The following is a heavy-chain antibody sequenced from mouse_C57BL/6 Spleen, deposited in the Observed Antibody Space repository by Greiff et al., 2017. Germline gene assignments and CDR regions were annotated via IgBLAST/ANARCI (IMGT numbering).Heavy chain of an antibody. CDR3: ARGSPLYFDV. J-gene: IGHJ1*03. Sequence: EVQRVESGPELVKPGASVKISCKASGYSFTGYYMNWVKQSPEKSLEWIGEINPSTGGTTYNQKFKAKATLTVDKSSSTAYMQLKSLTSEDSAVYYCARGSPLYFDVWGTGTTVTVSS. V-gene: IGHV1-42*01. CDR1: GYSFTGYY. CDR2: INPSTGGT.